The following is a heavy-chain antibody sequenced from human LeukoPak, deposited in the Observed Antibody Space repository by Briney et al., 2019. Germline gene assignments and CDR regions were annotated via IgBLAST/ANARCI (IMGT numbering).Heavy chain of an antibody. Sequence: GGSLRLSCAASGFTFSSYAMTWVRQAPGKGLEWVSAISGSAGSTYYADSVKGRFTISRDNSKNTLYLQMNTLRAEDTAVYYCAKGPSTNSYFFGSWGQGTPVTVSS. CDR1: GFTFSSYA. CDR2: ISGSAGST. CDR3: AKGPSTNSYFFGS. V-gene: IGHV3-23*01. J-gene: IGHJ4*02. D-gene: IGHD1-1*01.